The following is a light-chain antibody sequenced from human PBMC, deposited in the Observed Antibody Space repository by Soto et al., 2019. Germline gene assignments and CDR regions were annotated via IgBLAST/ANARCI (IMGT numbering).Light chain of an antibody. CDR3: CSYAGSYTYV. Sequence: QSVLTQPRSVSGSPGQSVTISCTGTSSDVGGYDYVSWYQQHPGEGPKLMIYDVSKRPSGVPDRFSGSKSGNTASLTISGLQVEDDADYYCCSYAGSYTYVFATGTKVTV. CDR2: DVS. J-gene: IGLJ1*01. V-gene: IGLV2-11*01. CDR1: SSDVGGYDY.